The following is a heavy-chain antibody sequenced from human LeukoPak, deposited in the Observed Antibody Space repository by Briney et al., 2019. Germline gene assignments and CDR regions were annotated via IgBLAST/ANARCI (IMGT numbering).Heavy chain of an antibody. J-gene: IGHJ4*02. CDR2: IYYSGST. D-gene: IGHD3-22*01. CDR1: GGSISSSSYY. CDR3: ARYGGYYDSSGYSGY. V-gene: IGHV4-39*07. Sequence: PSETLSLTCTVSGGSISSSSYYWGWIRQPPGKGLEWIGSIYYSGSTYYNPSLKSRVTISVDASKNQFSLKLSSVTAADTAVYYCARYGGYYDSSGYSGYWGQGTLVTVSS.